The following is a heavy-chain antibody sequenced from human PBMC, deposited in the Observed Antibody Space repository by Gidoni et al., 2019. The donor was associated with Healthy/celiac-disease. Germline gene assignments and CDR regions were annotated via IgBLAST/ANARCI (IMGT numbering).Heavy chain of an antibody. CDR2: ST. J-gene: IGHJ6*03. CDR3: ARETPNLQLRYYYYYMDV. D-gene: IGHD2-2*01. Sequence: STNYNPSLKSRVTISVDTSKNQFSLKLSSVTAADTAVYYCARETPNLQLRYYYYYMDVWGKGTTVTVSS. V-gene: IGHV4-59*01.